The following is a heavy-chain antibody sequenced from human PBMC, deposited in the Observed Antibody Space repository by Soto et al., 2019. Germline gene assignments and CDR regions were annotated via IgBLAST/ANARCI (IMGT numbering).Heavy chain of an antibody. V-gene: IGHV3-48*02. CDR2: TSSSSSTI. J-gene: IGHJ3*02. CDR3: ARDPRIAEVFDI. D-gene: IGHD2-21*01. Sequence: PGGSLSLSXAASGFTLSSHSMPCVRQAPGKGVEWVSYTSSSSSTIYYADSVKGRFTISRDNAKNSLYLQMNSLRDEDTAVYYCARDPRIAEVFDIWGQGTMVTVSS. CDR1: GFTLSSHS.